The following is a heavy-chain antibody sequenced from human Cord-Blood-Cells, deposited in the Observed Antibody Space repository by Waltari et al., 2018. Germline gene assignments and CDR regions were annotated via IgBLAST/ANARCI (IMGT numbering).Heavy chain of an antibody. V-gene: IGHV1-2*04. Sequence: QVQLVQSGAEVKKPGASVKVSCKASGYTFTGYYMHWVRQAPGQGLEWMGWSNPISGGTNDSQKFQGWGTMTRDTSISTAYMELSRLRSDDTAVYYCARLEAAADDAFDIWGQGTMVTVSS. CDR2: SNPISGGT. CDR1: GYTFTGYY. CDR3: ARLEAAADDAFDI. J-gene: IGHJ3*02. D-gene: IGHD6-13*01.